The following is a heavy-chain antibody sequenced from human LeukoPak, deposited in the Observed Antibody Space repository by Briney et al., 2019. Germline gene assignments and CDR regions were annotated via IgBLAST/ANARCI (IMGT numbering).Heavy chain of an antibody. CDR3: AIGIAAGVNWFDP. V-gene: IGHV4-59*01. J-gene: IGHJ5*02. CDR2: VYNSGST. D-gene: IGHD1-14*01. CDR1: GGSISSYY. Sequence: PSETLSLTCTVSGGSISSYYWSWIRQPPGKGLEWIGYVYNSGSTSYNPSLKSRVTISVDTSKNQFSLKLSSVTAADTAVYYCAIGIAAGVNWFDPWGQGTLVTVSS.